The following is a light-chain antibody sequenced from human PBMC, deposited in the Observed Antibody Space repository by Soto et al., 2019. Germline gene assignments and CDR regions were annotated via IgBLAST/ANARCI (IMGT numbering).Light chain of an antibody. CDR3: QQYQNSPRT. V-gene: IGKV3-20*01. CDR1: QSVGGSS. J-gene: IGKJ1*01. Sequence: ETVLTQSPGTLSLSPGERATVSCRASQSVGGSSLAWYQQRPGQAPRLLNYDTSKRATGIPDRFSGSGSGTDFTLTISRLEPEDFAVYYCQQYQNSPRTFGQGTKVDIK. CDR2: DTS.